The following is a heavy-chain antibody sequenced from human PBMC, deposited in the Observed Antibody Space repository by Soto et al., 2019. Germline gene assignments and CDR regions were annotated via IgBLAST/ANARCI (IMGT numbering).Heavy chain of an antibody. Sequence: PSETLSLTCAVYGGSFSGYYWSWIRQPPGKGLEWIGEINHSGSTNYNPSLKSRVTISVDTSKNQFSLKLSSVTAADTAVYYCARSLYYYILTGYYHYCMDVWGQGTTVTVSS. CDR2: INHSGST. J-gene: IGHJ6*02. V-gene: IGHV4-34*01. D-gene: IGHD3-9*01. CDR1: GGSFSGYY. CDR3: ARSLYYYILTGYYHYCMDV.